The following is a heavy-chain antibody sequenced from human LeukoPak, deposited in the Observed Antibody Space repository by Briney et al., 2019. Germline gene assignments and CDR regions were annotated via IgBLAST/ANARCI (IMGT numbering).Heavy chain of an antibody. CDR2: ISSSRSYV. CDR1: GFTFSSYS. Sequence: GGSLRLSCAASGFTFSSYSMNWVRQAPGKGLEWVSSISSSRSYVYYADSVKGRLTISRDNAKNSLYLQMNSLRAEDTVVYYCARDHSSSGMDVWGQGTTVTVSS. CDR3: ARDHSSSGMDV. V-gene: IGHV3-21*01. J-gene: IGHJ6*02.